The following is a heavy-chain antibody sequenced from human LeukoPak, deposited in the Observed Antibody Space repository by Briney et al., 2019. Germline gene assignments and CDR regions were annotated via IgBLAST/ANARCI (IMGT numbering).Heavy chain of an antibody. J-gene: IGHJ4*02. CDR2: IWYDGSNK. CDR3: AKDQRSTGYYLDY. D-gene: IGHD3-22*01. V-gene: IGHV3-33*06. Sequence: GGSLRLSCAASGFTFRSYGMHWVRQAPGKGLEWVAGIWYDGSNKYYTDSVKGRFTISRDNSKNTLYLQMNSLRAEDTSLYHCAKDQRSTGYYLDYWGQGTLVTVSS. CDR1: GFTFRSYG.